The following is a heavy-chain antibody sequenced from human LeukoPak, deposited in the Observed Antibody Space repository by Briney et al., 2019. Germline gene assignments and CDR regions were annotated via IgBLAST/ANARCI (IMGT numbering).Heavy chain of an antibody. Sequence: ASVKVSCKASGYTFTSYDINWVRQATGQGLEWMGWISAYNGNTNYAQKLQGRVTMTTDTSTSTAYMELRSLRSDDTAVYYCAREGGGIAAAGSKLDVWGQGTTVTVSS. J-gene: IGHJ6*02. D-gene: IGHD6-13*01. V-gene: IGHV1-18*01. CDR3: AREGGGIAAAGSKLDV. CDR1: GYTFTSYD. CDR2: ISAYNGNT.